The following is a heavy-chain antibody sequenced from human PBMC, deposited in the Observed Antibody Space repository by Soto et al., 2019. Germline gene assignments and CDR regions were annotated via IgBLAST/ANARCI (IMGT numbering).Heavy chain of an antibody. D-gene: IGHD2-8*01. CDR3: ARDLMVGCILIRDY. V-gene: IGHV3-21*01. CDR2: ISSSSSYI. J-gene: IGHJ4*02. CDR1: GFTFSSYS. Sequence: GGSLRLSCAASGFTFSSYSMNWVRQAPGKGLEWVSSISSSSSYIYYADSVKGRFTISRDNAKNSLYLQMNSLRADDTAVYYCARDLMVGCILIRDYWGQGTLVTVSS.